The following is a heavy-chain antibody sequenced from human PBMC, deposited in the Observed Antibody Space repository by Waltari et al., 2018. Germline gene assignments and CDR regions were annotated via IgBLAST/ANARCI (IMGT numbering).Heavy chain of an antibody. Sequence: QVQLQESGPGLVKPSETLSLTCTVSGGSISSYYWSWIRQPPGKGLEWIGYIYYSGSTTYNPSLKSRVTISVDTSKNQFSLKLSSVTAADTAVYYCARLLAARDAFDIWGQGTMVTVSS. CDR1: GGSISSYY. J-gene: IGHJ3*02. CDR2: IYYSGST. CDR3: ARLLAARDAFDI. V-gene: IGHV4-59*01. D-gene: IGHD6-25*01.